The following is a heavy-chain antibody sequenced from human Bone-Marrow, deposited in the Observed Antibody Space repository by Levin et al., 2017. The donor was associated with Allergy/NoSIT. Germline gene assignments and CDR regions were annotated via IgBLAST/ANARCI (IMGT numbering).Heavy chain of an antibody. CDR1: GGTFSSYA. Sequence: GASVKVSCKASGGTFSSYAISWVRQAPGQGLEWMGGIIPIFGTANYAQKFQGRVTITADESTSTAYMELSSLRSEDTAVYYCARDLRLRWTPLDYWGQGTLVTVSS. D-gene: IGHD4-23*01. J-gene: IGHJ4*02. CDR3: ARDLRLRWTPLDY. V-gene: IGHV1-69*13. CDR2: IIPIFGTA.